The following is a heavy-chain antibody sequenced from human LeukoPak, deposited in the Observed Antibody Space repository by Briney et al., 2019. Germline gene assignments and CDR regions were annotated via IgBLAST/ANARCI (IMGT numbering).Heavy chain of an antibody. V-gene: IGHV4-34*01. CDR1: GGSFSGYY. CDR2: INHSGST. CDR3: AREIWFGDDNWFDP. Sequence: SETLSLTCAVYGGSFSGYYWSWIRQPPGKGLEWIGEINHSGSTNYNPSLKSRVTISADTSKNQFSLKLSSVTAADTAVYYCAREIWFGDDNWFDPWGQGTLVTVSS. J-gene: IGHJ5*02. D-gene: IGHD3-10*01.